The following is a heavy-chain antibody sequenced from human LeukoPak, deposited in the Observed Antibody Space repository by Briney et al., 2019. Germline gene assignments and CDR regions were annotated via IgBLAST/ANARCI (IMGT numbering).Heavy chain of an antibody. CDR2: IFHSGST. Sequence: SETLSLTCTVSGYSISSTYYWGWIRQPPGEGLEWIGSIFHSGSTDYNLSVKRRVTISLDTSKTQFSLNLSSVTAADTAVYYSARGRRTYYYYLDVWGKGTTVTVSS. J-gene: IGHJ6*03. V-gene: IGHV4-38-2*02. CDR3: ARGRRTYYYYLDV. CDR1: GYSISSTYY.